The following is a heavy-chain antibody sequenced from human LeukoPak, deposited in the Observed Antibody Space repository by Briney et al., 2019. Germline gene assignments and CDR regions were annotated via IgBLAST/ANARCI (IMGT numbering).Heavy chain of an antibody. J-gene: IGHJ4*02. D-gene: IGHD1-26*01. CDR1: GGSISSRSYY. CDR2: IYYSGST. V-gene: IGHV4-39*01. Sequence: PSETLSLTCTVSGGSISSRSYYWGWIRQTPGKGLEWIGSIYYSGSTYYNPSLKSRVTISVDTSKNQFSLKLSSVTAADTAVYYCARMYSGSYYGSQRFDYWGQGTLVTVSS. CDR3: ARMYSGSYYGSQRFDY.